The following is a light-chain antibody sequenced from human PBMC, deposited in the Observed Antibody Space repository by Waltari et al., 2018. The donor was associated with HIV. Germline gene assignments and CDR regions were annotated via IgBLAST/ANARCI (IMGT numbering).Light chain of an antibody. J-gene: IGLJ2*01. CDR1: SSNIGRHA. CDR2: GNK. CDR3: AAWDDSLDGPV. V-gene: IGLV1-44*01. Sequence: QPVLTQPPSASGTPGQRVIISCSGSSSNIGRHALSWYQHLPGATPPLPIFGNKQRSAGVPDRFSGSKSATSASLAISGLRSVDEADYSCAAWDDSLDGPVVGGGTKLTVL.